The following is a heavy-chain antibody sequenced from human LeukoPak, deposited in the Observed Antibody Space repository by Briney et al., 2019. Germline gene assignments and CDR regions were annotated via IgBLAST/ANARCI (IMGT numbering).Heavy chain of an antibody. Sequence: AASVKVSCKASGGTFSSYTISWVRQAPGQGLEWMGRIIPILGIANYAQKFQGRVTITADKSTSTAYMELSSLRSEDTAVYYCARDPRGGYYFDYWGQGTLVTVSS. D-gene: IGHD3-10*01. J-gene: IGHJ4*02. V-gene: IGHV1-69*10. CDR2: IIPILGIA. CDR3: ARDPRGGYYFDY. CDR1: GGTFSSYT.